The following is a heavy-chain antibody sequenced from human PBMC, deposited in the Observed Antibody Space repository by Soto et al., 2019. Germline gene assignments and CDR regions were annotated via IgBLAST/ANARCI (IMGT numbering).Heavy chain of an antibody. CDR1: GGSISSYY. J-gene: IGHJ4*02. CDR3: ARRWGRSFDY. V-gene: IGHV4-59*08. Sequence: QVQLQESGPGLVKPSETLSLTCTVSGGSISSYYWSWIRQPPGKGLEWIGYIYYSGSTNYNPSLKSRVTKPVDTSKNQFSLKLRSVTAADTAVYYCARRWGRSFDYWGQGTLVTVSS. CDR2: IYYSGST. D-gene: IGHD2-15*01.